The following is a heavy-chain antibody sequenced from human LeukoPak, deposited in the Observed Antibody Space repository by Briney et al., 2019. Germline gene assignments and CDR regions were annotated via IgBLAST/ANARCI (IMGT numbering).Heavy chain of an antibody. D-gene: IGHD3-22*01. Sequence: SETLSLTCAVYGGSFSGYYWSWIRQPPGKGLEWIGEINHSGSTNYNPSLKSRVTISVDTSKNQFSLKLSSVTAADTAVYYCAREGYYYDSSGYRKFDYWGQGTLVTVSS. CDR3: AREGYYYDSSGYRKFDY. CDR2: INHSGST. CDR1: GGSFSGYY. J-gene: IGHJ4*02. V-gene: IGHV4-34*01.